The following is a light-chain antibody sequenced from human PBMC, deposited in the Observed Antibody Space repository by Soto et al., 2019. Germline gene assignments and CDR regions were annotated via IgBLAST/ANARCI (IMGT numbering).Light chain of an antibody. CDR1: QSISNH. V-gene: IGKV3-15*01. J-gene: IGKJ5*01. CDR2: GAS. Sequence: EIVMKQSPATLSVSPGERATLSCKASQSISNHLAWYQQKPGQPPRLLIYGASTRATGTPARFSGSESGTDFTLTISSLEPEDFAVYYCQQRRNWPLTFGGGTRLEIK. CDR3: QQRRNWPLT.